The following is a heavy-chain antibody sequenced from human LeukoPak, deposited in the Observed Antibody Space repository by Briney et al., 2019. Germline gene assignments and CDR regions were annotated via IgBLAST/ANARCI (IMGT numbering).Heavy chain of an antibody. CDR3: AKDTYSSPILLDY. CDR1: GFTFDDYA. V-gene: IGHV3-9*01. D-gene: IGHD6-13*01. J-gene: IGHJ4*02. CDR2: ISWNSGSI. Sequence: GRSLRLSCAASGFTFDDYAMHWVRQAPGNGLEWVSGISWNSGSIGYADSVKGRFTISRDNAKNSLYLQMNSLRAEDTALYYCAKDTYSSPILLDYWGQGTLVTVSS.